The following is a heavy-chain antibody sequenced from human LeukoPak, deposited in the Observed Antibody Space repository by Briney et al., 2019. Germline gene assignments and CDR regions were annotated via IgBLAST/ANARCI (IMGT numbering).Heavy chain of an antibody. CDR1: GGSISSYY. CDR2: IYYSGST. Sequence: PSETLSLTCTVSGGSISSYYWTWIRQPPGKGLEWIGYIYYSGSTNYNPSLKRRVTISVDTSKNHFSLKLSSVTAADTAVYYCARQGRGYGGNSDYWGQGTLVTVSS. CDR3: ARQGRGYGGNSDY. V-gene: IGHV4-59*08. J-gene: IGHJ4*02. D-gene: IGHD4-23*01.